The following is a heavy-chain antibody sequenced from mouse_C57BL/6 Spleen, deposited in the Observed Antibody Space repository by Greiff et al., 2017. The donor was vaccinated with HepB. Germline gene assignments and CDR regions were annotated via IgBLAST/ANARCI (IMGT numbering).Heavy chain of an antibody. CDR2: INPYNGGT. CDR3: ARRQLRPPYYFDY. V-gene: IGHV1-19*01. J-gene: IGHJ2*01. Sequence: EVQLQQSGPALVKPGASVKMSCKASGYTFTDYYMNWVKQSHGKSLEWIGVINPYNGGTSYNQKFKGKATLTVDKSSSTAYMELNSLTSEDSAVYYCARRQLRPPYYFDYWGQGTTLTVSS. CDR1: GYTFTDYY. D-gene: IGHD3-2*02.